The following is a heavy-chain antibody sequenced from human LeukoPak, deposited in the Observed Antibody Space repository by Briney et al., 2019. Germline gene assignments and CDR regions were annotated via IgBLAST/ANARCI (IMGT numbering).Heavy chain of an antibody. D-gene: IGHD6-19*01. CDR3: ARDAAGTYYYYYMDV. V-gene: IGHV4-59*01. CDR1: GGSISSYY. CDR2: IYYSGST. Sequence: PSETLSLTCTVPGGSISSYYWSWIRQPPGKGLEWIGYIYYSGSTNYNPSLKSRVTISVDTSKNQFSLKLSSVTAADTAVYYCARDAAGTYYYYYMDVWGKGTTVTVSS. J-gene: IGHJ6*03.